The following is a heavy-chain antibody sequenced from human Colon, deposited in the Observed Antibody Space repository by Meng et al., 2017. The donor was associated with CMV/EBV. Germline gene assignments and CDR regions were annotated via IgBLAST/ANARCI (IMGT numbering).Heavy chain of an antibody. J-gene: IGHJ6*02. D-gene: IGHD2-2*01. Sequence: GESLKISCAATGSIFSNFNMNWVRQAPGKGLEWVSSISSGTSDIYYAESVKGRFTISRDNVKNSLYLQMNSLTAEATATYYCAREICSGTFCYFYFGMDVWGQGTTVTVSS. CDR3: AREICSGTFCYFYFGMDV. V-gene: IGHV3-21*01. CDR2: ISSGTSDI. CDR1: GSIFSNFN.